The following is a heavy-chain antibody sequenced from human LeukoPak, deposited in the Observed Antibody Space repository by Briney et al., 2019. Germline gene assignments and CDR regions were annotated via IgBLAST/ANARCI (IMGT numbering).Heavy chain of an antibody. CDR2: ISYDGSNK. D-gene: IGHD3-22*01. CDR3: AGYRGSSGLTDLPL. Sequence: GRSLRLSCAASGFTFSSYAMHWVRQAPGKGLEWVAVISYDGSNKYYADSVKGRFTISRDNSKNTLYLQMNSLRAEDTAVYYCAGYRGSSGLTDLPLWGQGTLVTVSS. J-gene: IGHJ4*02. V-gene: IGHV3-30-3*01. CDR1: GFTFSSYA.